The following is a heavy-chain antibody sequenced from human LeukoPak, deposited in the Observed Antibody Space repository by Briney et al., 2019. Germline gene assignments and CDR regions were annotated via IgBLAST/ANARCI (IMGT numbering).Heavy chain of an antibody. V-gene: IGHV1-69*04. J-gene: IGHJ5*02. CDR1: GYTFTSYY. Sequence: ASVKVSCKASGYTFTSYYMHWVRQAPGQGLEWMGRIIPILGIANYAQKFQGRVTITADKSTSTAYMELSSLRSEDTAVYYCARDRPNYYDSSGYFLNWFDPWGQGTLVTVSS. D-gene: IGHD3-22*01. CDR3: ARDRPNYYDSSGYFLNWFDP. CDR2: IIPILGIA.